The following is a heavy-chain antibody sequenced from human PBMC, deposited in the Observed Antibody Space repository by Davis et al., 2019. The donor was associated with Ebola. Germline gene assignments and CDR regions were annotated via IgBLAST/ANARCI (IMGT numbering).Heavy chain of an antibody. CDR2: IKSKTDGGTT. D-gene: IGHD6-19*01. V-gene: IGHV3-15*01. CDR1: GFTFSNAW. Sequence: PGGSLRLSCAASGFTFSNAWMSWVRQAPGKGLEWVGRIKSKTDGGTTDYSAPVKGRFTISRNDSENTLYLQMNSLKTDDTAVYYCATGTAVPDVHAFNIWGQGTMVTVSS. J-gene: IGHJ3*02. CDR3: ATGTAVPDVHAFNI.